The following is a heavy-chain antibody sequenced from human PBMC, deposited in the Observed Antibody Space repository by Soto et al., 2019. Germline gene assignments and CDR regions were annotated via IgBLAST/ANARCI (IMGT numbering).Heavy chain of an antibody. Sequence: KTSETLSLTCSVSGDSISTNAYYWTWIRQHPAKGLEWLGYIFYSGDTYYNPSLKSRVTISVGMSKNQFSLELSSVTAADTAVYYCARGRHHETSGYYSGGWYYFDHWGQGTLGTVS. J-gene: IGHJ4*02. CDR3: ARGRHHETSGYYSGGWYYFDH. V-gene: IGHV4-31*03. CDR1: GDSISTNAYY. CDR2: IFYSGDT. D-gene: IGHD3-22*01.